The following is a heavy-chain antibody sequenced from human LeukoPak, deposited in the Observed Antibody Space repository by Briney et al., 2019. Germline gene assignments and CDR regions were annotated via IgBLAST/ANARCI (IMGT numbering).Heavy chain of an antibody. Sequence: GGSLRPSCAASGFTFSSYWMHWVRQAPGKGLVWVSHINNDGGSITYADSVKGRFTISRDNAKNTVFLQMNSLRAEDTAVYYCARVGTNWYFDLWGRGALVTVSS. V-gene: IGHV3-74*01. CDR3: ARVGTNWYFDL. D-gene: IGHD3-10*01. J-gene: IGHJ2*01. CDR1: GFTFSSYW. CDR2: INNDGGSI.